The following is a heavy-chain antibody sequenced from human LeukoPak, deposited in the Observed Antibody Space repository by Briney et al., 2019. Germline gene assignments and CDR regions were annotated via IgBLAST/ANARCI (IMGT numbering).Heavy chain of an antibody. Sequence: ASVKVSCKASGYTFTSYDINWVRQATGQGLEWMGWMNPNSGNTGYAQKFQGRVTMTRNTSISTAYMELSSLRSEDTAVYYCARVDIVATEIDYWGQGTLVTVSS. D-gene: IGHD5-12*01. V-gene: IGHV1-8*01. CDR1: GYTFTSYD. J-gene: IGHJ4*02. CDR2: MNPNSGNT. CDR3: ARVDIVATEIDY.